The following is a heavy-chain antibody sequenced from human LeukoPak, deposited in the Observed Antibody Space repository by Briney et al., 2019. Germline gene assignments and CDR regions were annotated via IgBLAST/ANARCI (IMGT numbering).Heavy chain of an antibody. CDR2: IYYSGST. CDR1: GGSLSSYY. Sequence: SETLSLTCTVSGGSLSSYYWNWIRQPPGKGLEWIGYIYYSGSTNYNPSLTSRVTISVDTSKNQFSLKLSSVTAADTAVYYCARASAYYYYFDYWGQGTLVTVSS. V-gene: IGHV4-59*12. CDR3: ARASAYYYYFDY. D-gene: IGHD2/OR15-2a*01. J-gene: IGHJ4*02.